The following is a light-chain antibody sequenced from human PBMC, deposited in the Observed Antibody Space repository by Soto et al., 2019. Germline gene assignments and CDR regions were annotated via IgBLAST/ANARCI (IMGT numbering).Light chain of an antibody. CDR1: SGHSSYA. J-gene: IGLJ2*01. CDR2: LNSDVSH. Sequence: QPVLTQSPSASASLGASVKLTCTLSSGHSSYAIAWHQQQPEKGPRYLMKLNSDVSHSKGDGIPDRFSGSSSGAERYLTISSLQSEDEADYYCQTGGTGILFGGGTKLTVL. CDR3: QTGGTGIL. V-gene: IGLV4-69*01.